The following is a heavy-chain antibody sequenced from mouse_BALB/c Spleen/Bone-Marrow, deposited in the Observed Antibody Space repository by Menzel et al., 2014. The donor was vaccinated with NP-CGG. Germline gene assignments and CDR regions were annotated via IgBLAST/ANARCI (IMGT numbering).Heavy chain of an antibody. J-gene: IGHJ4*01. CDR2: INPSSGYT. CDR1: GYTFTTYT. Sequence: VNVVESGAELARPGASVKMSCGASGYTFTTYTMHWVKQRPGQGLEWIGYINPSSGYTYYNQKFKDKATLTADKSSSAAYLQLSSLTSEDSAVYYCARVYGNYDARDYWGQGTSVTVSP. V-gene: IGHV1-4*01. D-gene: IGHD2-1*01. CDR3: ARVYGNYDARDY.